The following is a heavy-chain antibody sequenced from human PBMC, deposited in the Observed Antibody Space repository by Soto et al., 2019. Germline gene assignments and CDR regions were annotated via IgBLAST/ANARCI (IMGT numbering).Heavy chain of an antibody. CDR1: GFRFSDYS. J-gene: IGHJ4*01. Sequence: PGGSLRLSCAASGFRFSDYSTNWVRQVPGKGLEWVSSISSNSGYTLYTDSVKGRFTISRDNAKSSLYLQMSSLRDEDTAVYYCTRESYGAYDYWGQGTLVTVSS. CDR2: ISSNSGYT. V-gene: IGHV3-21*06. CDR3: TRESYGAYDY. D-gene: IGHD4-17*01.